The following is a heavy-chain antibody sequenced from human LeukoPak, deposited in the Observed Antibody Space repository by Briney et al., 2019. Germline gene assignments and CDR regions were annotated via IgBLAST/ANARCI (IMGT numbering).Heavy chain of an antibody. J-gene: IGHJ6*02. Sequence: GGSLRLSCAASGFTFSSYSMNWVRQAPGKGLEWVSYISSSSSTIYYADSVKGRFTISRDNAKNSLYLQMNSLRDEDTAVYYCARDYSSSWYEDVYYYGMDVWGQGTTVTVSS. CDR2: ISSSSSTI. D-gene: IGHD6-13*01. CDR3: ARDYSSSWYEDVYYYGMDV. V-gene: IGHV3-48*02. CDR1: GFTFSSYS.